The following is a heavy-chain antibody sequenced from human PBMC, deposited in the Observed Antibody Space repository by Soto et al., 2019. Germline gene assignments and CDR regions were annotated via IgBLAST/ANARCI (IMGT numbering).Heavy chain of an antibody. CDR1: GFTFSSYA. CDR2: ISYDGSNK. Sequence: GGSLRLSCAASGFTFSSYAMHWVRQAPGKGLEWVAVISYDGSNKYYADSVKGRFTISRDNSKNTLYLQMNSLRAEDTAVYYCARVTHIVVVPAAMGWFDPWGQGTLVTVSS. V-gene: IGHV3-30-3*01. D-gene: IGHD2-2*01. CDR3: ARVTHIVVVPAAMGWFDP. J-gene: IGHJ5*02.